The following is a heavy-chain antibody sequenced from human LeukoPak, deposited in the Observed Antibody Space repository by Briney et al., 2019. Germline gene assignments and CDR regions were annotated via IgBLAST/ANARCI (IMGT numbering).Heavy chain of an antibody. J-gene: IGHJ4*02. D-gene: IGHD2-8*02. V-gene: IGHV3-23*01. CDR3: ATYRQVLLPFES. Sequence: GGSLRLSCAASGFTFSTFAMIWVRQPPGKGLEWVSSIFPSSGEIHYADSVRGRFTISRDNSKSTLSLQMNSLRAEDTAIYYCATYRQVLLPFESWGQGTLVTVSS. CDR1: GFTFSTFA. CDR2: IFPSSGEI.